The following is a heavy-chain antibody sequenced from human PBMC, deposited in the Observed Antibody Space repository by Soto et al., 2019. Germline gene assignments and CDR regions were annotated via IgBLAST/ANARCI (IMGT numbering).Heavy chain of an antibody. CDR2: MHPNTGDT. CDR1: GYTFISYD. V-gene: IGHV1-8*01. D-gene: IGHD5-12*01. Sequence: QVQLVQSGAEVKKPGASVKVSCKASGYTFISYDINWVRQATGQGLEWMGWMHPNTGDTGYAQKFQGRVTMTRNTSINTANLELSSLRSDDTAVYFCARGGGYIFDYWGQGTLVTVSS. CDR3: ARGGGYIFDY. J-gene: IGHJ4*02.